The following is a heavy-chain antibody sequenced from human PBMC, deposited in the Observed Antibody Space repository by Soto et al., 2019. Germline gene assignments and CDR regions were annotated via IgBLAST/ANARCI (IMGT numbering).Heavy chain of an antibody. D-gene: IGHD5-12*01. Sequence: QVQLQESGPGLVKPSQTLSLTCGLSGGSISSGGYSWSWIRQHPGKGLEWIGYIFYSGRTFYNPSLKNRVTMSIDASKNQFSLNLNSVTAADTAVYYCARDGDGYRAFAFWGQGTLVTVSS. J-gene: IGHJ4*02. CDR3: ARDGDGYRAFAF. V-gene: IGHV4-31*11. CDR2: IFYSGRT. CDR1: GGSISSGGYS.